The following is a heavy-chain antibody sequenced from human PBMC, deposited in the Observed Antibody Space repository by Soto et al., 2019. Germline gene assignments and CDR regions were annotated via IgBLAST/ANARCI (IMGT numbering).Heavy chain of an antibody. CDR3: ASRSGVYDRSGPWVLEY. D-gene: IGHD3-22*01. V-gene: IGHV4-39*07. CDR2: IYYSGST. J-gene: IGHJ4*02. CDR1: GGSISSTGYY. Sequence: SETLSLTCTVSGGSISSTGYYWGWIRQPPGKGLEWIGSIYYSGSTYYNPSLKSRVTISVDTSKNQVSLKLSSVTAADTAVYYCASRSGVYDRSGPWVLEYWGQGTLVTVSS.